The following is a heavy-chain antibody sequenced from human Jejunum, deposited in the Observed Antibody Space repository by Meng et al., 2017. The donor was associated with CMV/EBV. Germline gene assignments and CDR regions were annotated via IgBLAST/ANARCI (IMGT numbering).Heavy chain of an antibody. V-gene: IGHV3-21*01. Sequence: MGCIRRAPGRGLVWVSSIDGGNAYIYYAGSVRGRFTVSSDNVKNSVYLQMDSLRAEDTAVYYCARESVNTAMVRQSYHYYYWGMEVWGQGTTVTVSS. J-gene: IGHJ6*02. CDR3: ARESVNTAMVRQSYHYYYWGMEV. D-gene: IGHD5-18*01. CDR2: IDGGNAYI.